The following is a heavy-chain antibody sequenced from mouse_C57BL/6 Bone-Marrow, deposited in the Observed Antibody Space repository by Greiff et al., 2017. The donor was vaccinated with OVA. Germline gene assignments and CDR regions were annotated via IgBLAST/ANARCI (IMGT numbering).Heavy chain of an antibody. V-gene: IGHV5-6*02. J-gene: IGHJ3*01. Sequence: EVKLVESGGDLVKPGGSLKLSCAASGFTFSSYGMSWVRQTPDKRLEWVATISSGGSYTYYPDSVKGRFTISRDNAKNTLYLQMSSLKSEDTAMYYCARRGLYDYDWFAYWGQGTLVTVSA. CDR1: GFTFSSYG. CDR2: ISSGGSYT. D-gene: IGHD2-4*01. CDR3: ARRGLYDYDWFAY.